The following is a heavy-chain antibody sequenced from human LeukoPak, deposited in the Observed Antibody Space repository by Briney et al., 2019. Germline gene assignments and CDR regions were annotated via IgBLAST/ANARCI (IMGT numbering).Heavy chain of an antibody. Sequence: GGSLRLSCAVSGLTFSSYAMSWVRQAPGKGLEWVSYISSSISVIYYADSVKGRFTISRDNAKNSLYLQMNSLRDEDTAVYYCARDQYSGHWYYALDIWGQGTMVTVSS. J-gene: IGHJ3*02. D-gene: IGHD6-19*01. V-gene: IGHV3-48*02. CDR3: ARDQYSGHWYYALDI. CDR1: GLTFSSYA. CDR2: ISSSISVI.